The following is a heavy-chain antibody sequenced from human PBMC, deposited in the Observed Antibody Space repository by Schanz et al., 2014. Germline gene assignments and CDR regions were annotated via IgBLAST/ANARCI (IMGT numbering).Heavy chain of an antibody. D-gene: IGHD4-17*01. Sequence: QVQLQESGPGLVKPSETLSLTCTVSGGSISSYYWSWIRQPPGKGLEWIGFIYYRGNTNYNPSLTIGVPMSVDPSKNQFSLKLSSVTAADTAVYYCARRIWDGDYYYFDYWGQGTLVTVSS. CDR2: IYYRGNT. CDR3: ARRIWDGDYYYFDY. V-gene: IGHV4-59*08. J-gene: IGHJ4*02. CDR1: GGSISSYY.